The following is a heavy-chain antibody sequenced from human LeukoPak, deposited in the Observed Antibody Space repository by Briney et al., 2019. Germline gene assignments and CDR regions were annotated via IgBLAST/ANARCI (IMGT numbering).Heavy chain of an antibody. CDR3: ARASIYYDSSGYYLY. CDR2: IYHSGST. V-gene: IGHV4-38-2*02. CDR1: GYSISSGYY. Sequence: KPSETLSLTCTVSGYSISSGYYWGWIRQPPGTGLEWIGSIYHSGSTYYNPSLKSRVTISVDTSKNQFSLKLSSVTAADTAVDYCARASIYYDSSGYYLYWGQGTLVTVSS. J-gene: IGHJ4*02. D-gene: IGHD3-22*01.